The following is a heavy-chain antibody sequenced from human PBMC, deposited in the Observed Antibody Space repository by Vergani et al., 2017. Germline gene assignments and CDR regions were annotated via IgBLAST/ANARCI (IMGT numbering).Heavy chain of an antibody. J-gene: IGHJ3*02. CDR2: IYPGDSDT. Sequence: EVQLVQSGAEVKKPGESLKISCKGSGYSFTSYWIGWVRQRPGKGLEWMGIIYPGDSDTRYSPSFQGQVTISADKSISTAYLQWSSLKASDTAMYYCASHVDIVATTRYAFDIWGQGTMVTVSS. V-gene: IGHV5-51*01. CDR3: ASHVDIVATTRYAFDI. CDR1: GYSFTSYW. D-gene: IGHD5-12*01.